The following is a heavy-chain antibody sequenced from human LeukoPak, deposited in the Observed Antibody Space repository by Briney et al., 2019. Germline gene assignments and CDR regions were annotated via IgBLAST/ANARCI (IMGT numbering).Heavy chain of an antibody. CDR2: ISYDGSNK. J-gene: IGHJ5*02. D-gene: IGHD3-22*01. CDR3: ARALVVIHNNWFDP. Sequence: PGGSLRLSCAASGFTFSSYGMHWVRQAPGKGLEWVAVISYDGSNKYYADSVKGRFTISRDNAKNSLYLQMNSLRAEDTAVYYCARALVVIHNNWFDPWGQGTLVTVSS. V-gene: IGHV3-30*03. CDR1: GFTFSSYG.